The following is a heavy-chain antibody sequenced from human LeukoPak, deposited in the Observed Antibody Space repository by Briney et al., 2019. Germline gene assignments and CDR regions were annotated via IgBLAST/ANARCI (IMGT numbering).Heavy chain of an antibody. CDR2: INPNSGGT. J-gene: IGHJ5*02. D-gene: IGHD6-13*01. V-gene: IGHV1-2*02. Sequence: GASMKVSCKASGYTFTGYYMHWVRQAPGQGLEWMGWINPNSGGTNYAQKFQGRVTMTRDTSISTAYMELSRLRSDDTAVYYCARDTTYSSSWKRTFGFDPWGQGTLVTVSS. CDR3: ARDTTYSSSWKRTFGFDP. CDR1: GYTFTGYY.